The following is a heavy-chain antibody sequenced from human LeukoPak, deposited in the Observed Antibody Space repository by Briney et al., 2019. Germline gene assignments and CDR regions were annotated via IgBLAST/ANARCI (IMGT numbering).Heavy chain of an antibody. D-gene: IGHD6-19*01. CDR2: IYTSGST. CDR3: ARGGYSSGWTDFDY. Sequence: PSETLSLTCTVSGGSISSYYWSWIRQPAGKGLEWIGRIYTSGSTNYNPSLKSRVTMSVDTSKNHFSLKLSSVTAADTAVYYCARGGYSSGWTDFDYWGQGTLVTVSS. CDR1: GGSISSYY. V-gene: IGHV4-4*07. J-gene: IGHJ4*02.